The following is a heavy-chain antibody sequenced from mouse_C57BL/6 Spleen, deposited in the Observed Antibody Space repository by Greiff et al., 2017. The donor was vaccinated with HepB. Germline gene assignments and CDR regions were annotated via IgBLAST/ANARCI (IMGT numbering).Heavy chain of an antibody. CDR1: GYTFTDYN. D-gene: IGHD2-3*01. CDR2: INPNNGGT. CDR3: ARGGIYDGYLYYFDY. J-gene: IGHJ2*01. Sequence: EVKLMESGPELVKPGASVKMSCKASGYTFTDYNMHWVKQSHGKSLEWIGYINPNNGGTSYNQKFKGKATLTVNKSSSTAYMELRSLTSEDSAVYYCARGGIYDGYLYYFDYWGQGTTLTVSS. V-gene: IGHV1-22*01.